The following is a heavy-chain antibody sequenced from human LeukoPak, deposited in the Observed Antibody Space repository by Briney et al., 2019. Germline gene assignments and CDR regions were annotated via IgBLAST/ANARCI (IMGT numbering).Heavy chain of an antibody. CDR2: VDPEDGET. CDR3: ATKDSSSYMDV. CDR1: GYTFTSYA. Sequence: ASLKVSCKASGYTFTSYAMNWVRQAPGQGLEWMGRVDPEDGETIYAEKFQGRVTITADTSTDTAYMELSSLRSEDTAVYYCATKDSSSYMDVWGKGTTVTVSS. V-gene: IGHV1-69-2*01. D-gene: IGHD6-6*01. J-gene: IGHJ6*03.